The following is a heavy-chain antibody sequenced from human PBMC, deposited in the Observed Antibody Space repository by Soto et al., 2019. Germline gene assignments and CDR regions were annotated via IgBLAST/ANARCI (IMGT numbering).Heavy chain of an antibody. CDR2: IYHSGST. D-gene: IGHD3-10*01. V-gene: IGHV4-4*02. CDR3: ARVGTMVRGALYYFDY. Sequence: SETLSLTCAVSGGSISSSNWWSWVRQPPGKGLEWIGEIYHSGSTNYNPSLKSRVTISVDKSKNQFSLKLSSVTAADTAVYYCARVGTMVRGALYYFDYWGQGTLVTVSS. J-gene: IGHJ4*02. CDR1: GGSISSSNW.